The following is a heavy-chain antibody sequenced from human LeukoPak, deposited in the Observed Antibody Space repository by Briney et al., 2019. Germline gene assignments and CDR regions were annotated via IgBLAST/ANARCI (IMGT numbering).Heavy chain of an antibody. D-gene: IGHD1-14*01. J-gene: IGHJ6*02. CDR2: INHSGSA. CDR3: ARGADSGTPYGLDV. CDR1: GGSFSGYY. V-gene: IGHV4-34*01. Sequence: SETLSLTCAVYGGSFSGYYWSWLRQPPGKGLEWIGEINHSGSANYNPSLKSRVTISVDASKNQFSLKLSSVTAADTAVYYCARGADSGTPYGLDVWGQGTTVTVSS.